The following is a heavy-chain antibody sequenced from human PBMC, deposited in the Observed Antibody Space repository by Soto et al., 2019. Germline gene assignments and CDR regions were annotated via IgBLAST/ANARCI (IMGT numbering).Heavy chain of an antibody. Sequence: QVQLVQAGSEVKKPGASVKVSCKVSVYNLPELSMHWVRQAPGKGLEWMGGFDPEDGETIYAQKFQGRVTMTEDTSTDTADMEQSSLRSEDTAVYYCATTTIVGATSFDGARAFDIWGQGTMVTVSS. J-gene: IGHJ3*02. V-gene: IGHV1-24*01. CDR1: VYNLPELS. D-gene: IGHD1-26*01. CDR2: FDPEDGET. CDR3: ATTTIVGATSFDGARAFDI.